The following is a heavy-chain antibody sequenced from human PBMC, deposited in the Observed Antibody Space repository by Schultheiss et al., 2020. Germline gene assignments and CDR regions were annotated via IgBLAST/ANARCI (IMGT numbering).Heavy chain of an antibody. V-gene: IGHV4-38-2*01. D-gene: IGHD6-13*01. J-gene: IGHJ4*02. CDR2: IYHSGST. CDR1: GGSISSGYY. Sequence: SETLSLTCAVSGGSISSGYYWGWIRQPPGKGLEWIGSIYHSGSTYYNPSLKSRVTISVDTSKNQFSLKLISVTAADTAVYYCARPLSRITSSSWYSFGYWGQGTLVSVYS. CDR3: ARPLSRITSSSWYSFGY.